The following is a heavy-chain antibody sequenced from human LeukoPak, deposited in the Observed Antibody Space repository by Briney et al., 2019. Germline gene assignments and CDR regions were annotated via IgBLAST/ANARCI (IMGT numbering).Heavy chain of an antibody. Sequence: GGSLRLSCAASGFTFDDYGMTWVRQARGKGLEWVSGINWNSDTIGNADSAKGRFTISRDNAKNSLYLQMNSLRAEDTALYYCARERATLDYYYYMDVWGKGTTATVSS. J-gene: IGHJ6*03. CDR3: ARERATLDYYYYMDV. CDR2: INWNSDTI. CDR1: GFTFDDYG. V-gene: IGHV3-20*04. D-gene: IGHD5-12*01.